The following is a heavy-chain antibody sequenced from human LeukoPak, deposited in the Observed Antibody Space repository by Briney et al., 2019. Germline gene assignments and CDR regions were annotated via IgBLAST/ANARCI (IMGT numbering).Heavy chain of an antibody. D-gene: IGHD6-13*01. CDR1: GFTFDDYA. J-gene: IGHJ4*02. V-gene: IGHV3-9*01. CDR2: ISWNSGSI. CDR3: AKVWGPGSSSWQPPLFDY. Sequence: HTGGSLRLSCAASGFTFDDYAMHWVRQAPGKGLEWVSGISWNSGSIGYADSVKGRFTISRDNAKNSLYLQMNSLRAEDTALYYCAKVWGPGSSSWQPPLFDYWGQGTLVTVSS.